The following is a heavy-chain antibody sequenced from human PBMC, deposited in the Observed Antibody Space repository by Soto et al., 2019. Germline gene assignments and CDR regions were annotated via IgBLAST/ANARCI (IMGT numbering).Heavy chain of an antibody. Sequence: EVQLVESGGGLVQPGGSLRLSCVASGFTFSSYSMNWVRQAPGKGLEWVSYISSSSSTIYYADSVKGRFTISRDNAKNSLYLQMNSLRAEDTAVYYCARDRYCSSTSCYFDYWGQETLVTVSS. CDR3: ARDRYCSSTSCYFDY. D-gene: IGHD2-2*01. J-gene: IGHJ4*02. V-gene: IGHV3-48*01. CDR1: GFTFSSYS. CDR2: ISSSSSTI.